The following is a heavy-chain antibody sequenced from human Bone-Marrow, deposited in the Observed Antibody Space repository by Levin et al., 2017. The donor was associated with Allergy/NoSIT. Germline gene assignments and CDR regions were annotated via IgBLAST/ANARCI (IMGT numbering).Heavy chain of an antibody. Sequence: QPGGSLRLSCTTSGFAFSSYEMIWVRQAPGKGLEWISYISRSGDTVNYADSVEGRFTTSRDNANNSLSLEMSSLRAEDTALYYCARVHDSSGYYYGMASRLWGQGTLVTVSS. V-gene: IGHV3-48*03. J-gene: IGHJ4*02. CDR1: GFAFSSYE. D-gene: IGHD3-22*01. CDR3: ARVHDSSGYYYGMASRL. CDR2: ISRSGDTV.